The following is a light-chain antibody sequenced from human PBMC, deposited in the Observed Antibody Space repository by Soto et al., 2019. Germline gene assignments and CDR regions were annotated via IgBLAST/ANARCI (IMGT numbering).Light chain of an antibody. Sequence: EVVMTQSPLSLPVTLGQPASNSCRSSQSLAYIDGNTYLSWFQQRPGQSPRRLIYKVSNRESGVPDRFIGSWSGTDFTLKISRVEAEDVGVYYCIQGTHWPPYNFVQGTKLEIK. V-gene: IGKV2-30*01. J-gene: IGKJ2*01. CDR1: QSLAYIDGNTY. CDR2: KVS. CDR3: IQGTHWPPYN.